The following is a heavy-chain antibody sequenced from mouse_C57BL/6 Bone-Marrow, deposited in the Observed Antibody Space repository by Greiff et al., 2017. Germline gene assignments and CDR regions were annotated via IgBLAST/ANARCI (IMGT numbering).Heavy chain of an antibody. V-gene: IGHV1-74*01. CDR3: ASYDYDVDY. CDR2: IHPSDSDT. CDR1: GYSFTSYW. Sequence: VQLLQPGAELVKPGASVKVSCTASGYSFTSYWMHWVKQRPGQGLEWIGRIHPSDSDTNYTQKFKGKATLTVDKYTSTAYMQLSSLTSETAAVYDGASYDYDVDYWGQGTTLTVSS. D-gene: IGHD2-4*01. J-gene: IGHJ2*01.